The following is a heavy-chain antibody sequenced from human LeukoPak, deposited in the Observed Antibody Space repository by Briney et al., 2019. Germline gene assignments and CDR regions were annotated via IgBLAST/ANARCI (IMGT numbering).Heavy chain of an antibody. CDR1: GFTLSNHA. D-gene: IGHD3-3*01. V-gene: IGHV3-21*01. J-gene: IGHJ4*02. CDR3: ARLREIPVFGVVTKSTSYFDY. CDR2: ISGSGAMT. Sequence: GGSLRLSCAASGFTLSNHAMIWVRQAPGKGLEWVSSISGSGAMTYYVDSVKGRFTISRDNAKNSLYLQMNSLRAEDTAVYYCARLREIPVFGVVTKSTSYFDYWGQGTLVTVSS.